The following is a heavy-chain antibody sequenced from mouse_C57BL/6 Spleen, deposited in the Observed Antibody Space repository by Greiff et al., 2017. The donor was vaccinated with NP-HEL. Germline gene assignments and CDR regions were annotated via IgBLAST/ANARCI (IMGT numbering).Heavy chain of an antibody. Sequence: QVQLQQPGAELVKPGASVKLSCKASGYTFTSYWMQWVKQRPGQGLEWIGEIDPSDSYTNYNQKFKGKATLTVDPSSSTSYMQLSSLTSEVSAVYYCARALYGKIGHWGQGTTLTVSS. V-gene: IGHV1-50*01. CDR3: ARALYGKIGH. CDR2: IDPSDSYT. J-gene: IGHJ2*01. CDR1: GYTFTSYW. D-gene: IGHD2-1*01.